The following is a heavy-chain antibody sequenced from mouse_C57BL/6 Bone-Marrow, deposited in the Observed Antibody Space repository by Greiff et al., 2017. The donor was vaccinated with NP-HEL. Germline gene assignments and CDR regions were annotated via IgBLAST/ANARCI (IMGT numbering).Heavy chain of an antibody. Sequence: QVQLQQPGTELVKPGASVKLSCKASGYTFTSYWMHWVKQRPGQGLEWIGYINPSNGGTNYNEKFKSKATLTVDKSSSTAYVQLSSLTSEDSAVYYCARGSLYGNWYFDVGGKGTTVTVSS. CDR3: ARGSLYGNWYFDV. D-gene: IGHD2-1*01. J-gene: IGHJ1*03. V-gene: IGHV1-53*01. CDR1: GYTFTSYW. CDR2: INPSNGGT.